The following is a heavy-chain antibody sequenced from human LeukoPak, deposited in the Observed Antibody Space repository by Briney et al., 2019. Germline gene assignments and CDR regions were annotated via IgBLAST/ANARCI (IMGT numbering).Heavy chain of an antibody. CDR3: ARGYCSSTSCYYFDY. CDR1: GFTFNDYS. CDR2: IYTSVST. Sequence: GGSLRLSCAASGFTFNDYSIHWVRQAPGKGLEWVAVIYTSVSTYYADSVKGRFTISRDDSKNTLFLQMNSLRAEDTAVYYCARGYCSSTSCYYFDYWGRGTLVTVSS. V-gene: IGHV3-53*01. D-gene: IGHD2-2*01. J-gene: IGHJ4*02.